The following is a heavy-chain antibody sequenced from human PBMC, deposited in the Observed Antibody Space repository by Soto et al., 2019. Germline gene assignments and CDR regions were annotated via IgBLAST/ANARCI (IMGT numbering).Heavy chain of an antibody. CDR2: ISSSSSYI. V-gene: IGHV3-21*01. Sequence: PGGSLRLSCAASGFTFSSYSMNWVRQAPGKGLEWVSSISSSSSYIYYADSVKGRFTISRDNAKNSLYLQMNSLRAEDTAVYYCARDLFHTVVTASTFDYWGQGTLVTVSS. CDR3: ARDLFHTVVTASTFDY. D-gene: IGHD2-21*02. CDR1: GFTFSSYS. J-gene: IGHJ4*02.